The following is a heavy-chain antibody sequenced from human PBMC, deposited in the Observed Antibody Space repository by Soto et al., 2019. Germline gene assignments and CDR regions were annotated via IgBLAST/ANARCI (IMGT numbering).Heavy chain of an antibody. CDR1: GGSISSGGYY. CDR2: IYYSGST. CDR3: ARDIGPFCSGGSCYPSNDAFDI. Sequence: QVQLQESGPGLVKPSQTLSLTCTVSGGSISSGGYYWSWIRQHPGKGLEWIGYIYYSGSTYYNPSLKSRVTISVDTSKNQFSLKLSSVTAAETAVYYCARDIGPFCSGGSCYPSNDAFDIWGQGTMVTVSS. V-gene: IGHV4-31*03. J-gene: IGHJ3*02. D-gene: IGHD2-15*01.